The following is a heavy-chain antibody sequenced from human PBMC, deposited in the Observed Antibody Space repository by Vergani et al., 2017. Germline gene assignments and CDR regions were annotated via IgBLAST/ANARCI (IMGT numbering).Heavy chain of an antibody. CDR3: ARDYGDHLLPYRGDHYFDH. CDR1: GGSISSYY. J-gene: IGHJ4*02. D-gene: IGHD2-21*01. CDR2: IYYSGST. Sequence: QVQLQESGPGLVKPSETLSLTCTVSGGSISSYYWSWIRQPPGKGLEWIGYIYYSGSTNYNPSLKSRVTISVDTSKNQFSLKLSSVTAADTAVYYCARDYGDHLLPYRGDHYFDHWGQGTLVTVAS. V-gene: IGHV4-59*01.